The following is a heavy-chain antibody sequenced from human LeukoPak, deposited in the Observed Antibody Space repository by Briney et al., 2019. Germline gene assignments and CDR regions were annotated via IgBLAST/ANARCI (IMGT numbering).Heavy chain of an antibody. CDR3: AKDIGIVVVPAAMSRHYYYYGMDV. CDR2: ISGSGGST. CDR1: GFTFSSYA. J-gene: IGHJ6*02. D-gene: IGHD2-2*01. V-gene: IGHV3-23*01. Sequence: GGSLRLSCAASGFTFSSYAMSWVRQAPGKGLEWVSAISGSGGSTYYADSVKGRFTISRDNSKNTLYLQMNSLRAEDTAVYYCAKDIGIVVVPAAMSRHYYYYGMDVWGQGTTVTVSS.